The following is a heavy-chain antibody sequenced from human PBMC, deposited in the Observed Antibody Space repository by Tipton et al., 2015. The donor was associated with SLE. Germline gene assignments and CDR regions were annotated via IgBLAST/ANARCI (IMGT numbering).Heavy chain of an antibody. V-gene: IGHV3-23*01. CDR1: GGSISSSSYY. D-gene: IGHD3-9*01. Sequence: LSLTCTVSGGSISSSSYYWGWIRQPPGKGLEWVSGISGSGANTYYADSVKGRFTISRDNSKRTLNLQMNSLRAEDTAVYYCARDRGRDYDTLTGYRRHWGQGTLVAASS. CDR2: ISGSGANT. CDR3: ARDRGRDYDTLTGYRRH. J-gene: IGHJ4*02.